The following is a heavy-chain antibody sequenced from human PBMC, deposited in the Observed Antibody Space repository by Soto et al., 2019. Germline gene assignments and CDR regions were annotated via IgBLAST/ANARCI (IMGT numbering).Heavy chain of an antibody. CDR2: VSANNGNT. J-gene: IGHJ4*02. D-gene: IGHD3-10*01. CDR1: GYTFTIYG. CDR3: AGDRTSYALDY. V-gene: IGHV1-18*01. Sequence: QVQLVQSGAEVKKPGASVKVSCKASGYTFTIYGFVWLRQAPGQGLEWMGWVSANNGNTNYAQKLQGRVHMTTDTSSSTAYMELRCLCSDDTAAYYCAGDRTSYALDYWGQGNLVTVSS.